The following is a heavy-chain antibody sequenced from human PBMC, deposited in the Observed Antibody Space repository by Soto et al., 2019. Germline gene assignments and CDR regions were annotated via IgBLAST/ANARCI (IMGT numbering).Heavy chain of an antibody. Sequence: SETLSLTCAVYGGSFSGYYWSWIRQPPGKGLEWIGEINHSGSTNYNPSLKSRVTISVDTSKNQFSLKLSSVTAVDTAVYYCARGPELGYCSSTSCYAAFDYWGQGTLVTVSS. CDR1: GGSFSGYY. V-gene: IGHV4-34*01. J-gene: IGHJ4*02. D-gene: IGHD2-2*01. CDR2: INHSGST. CDR3: ARGPELGYCSSTSCYAAFDY.